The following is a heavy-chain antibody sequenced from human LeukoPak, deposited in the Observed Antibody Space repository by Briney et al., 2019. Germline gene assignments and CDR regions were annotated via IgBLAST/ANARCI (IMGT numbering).Heavy chain of an antibody. D-gene: IGHD6-6*01. CDR3: AKDGSIAARTHFDY. Sequence: PGGSLRLSCAASGLTFSIYGMHWVRQAPGKGLEWVAVIWSDATTKYYADSVKGRCSISRDNSKNTLYLQMNSLRAEDTAVYYCAKDGSIAARTHFDYWGQGTLITVSS. V-gene: IGHV3-30*02. J-gene: IGHJ4*02. CDR2: IWSDATTK. CDR1: GLTFSIYG.